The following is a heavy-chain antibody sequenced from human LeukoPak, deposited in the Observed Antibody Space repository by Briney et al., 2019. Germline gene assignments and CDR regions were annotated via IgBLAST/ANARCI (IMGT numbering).Heavy chain of an antibody. CDR3: ARGGVVMITFGGVIVIPRAFDY. Sequence: GGSLRLSCAASGFTFSSYSMNWVRQAPGKGLERVSSISSSSSYIYYADSVKGRFTISRDNAKNSLYLQMNSLRAEDTAVYYCARGGVVMITFGGVIVIPRAFDYWGQGTLVTVSS. CDR1: GFTFSSYS. J-gene: IGHJ4*02. CDR2: ISSSSSYI. D-gene: IGHD3-16*02. V-gene: IGHV3-21*01.